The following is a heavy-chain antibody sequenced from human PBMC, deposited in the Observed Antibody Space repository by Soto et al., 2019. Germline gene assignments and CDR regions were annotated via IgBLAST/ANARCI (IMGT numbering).Heavy chain of an antibody. V-gene: IGHV3-15*01. J-gene: IGHJ4*02. CDR2: VKSKADGGTT. D-gene: IGHD1-26*01. CDR1: GFTFSHPW. Sequence: EVQLVESGGGLVKPGGSLTISCAASGFTFSHPWMSWVRQAPGKGLEWVARVKSKADGGTTDYAAPVHGRFTISRDYLRRMLYLQMVSLKSDVTAVYYCAYSLVFWGQRTRVTVSS. CDR3: AYSLVF.